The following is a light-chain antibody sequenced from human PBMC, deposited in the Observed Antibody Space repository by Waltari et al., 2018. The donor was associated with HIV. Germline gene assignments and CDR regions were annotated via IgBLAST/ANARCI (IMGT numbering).Light chain of an antibody. CDR2: YNT. J-gene: IGLJ2*01. CDR3: GTWDSSLSAVL. CDR1: SPNIGSNR. Sequence: QSVLTQPPSVSAAPGQKVTISCSESSPNIGSNRFFWYQQLPGTAPNLLIYYNTKRPSGIPDRFSGSKSGTLATLGITGLQTGDEADYYCGTWDSSLSAVLFGGGTKLTVL. V-gene: IGLV1-51*01.